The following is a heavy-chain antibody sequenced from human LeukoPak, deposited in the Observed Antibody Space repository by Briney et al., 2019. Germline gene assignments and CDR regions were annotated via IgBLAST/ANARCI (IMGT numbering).Heavy chain of an antibody. Sequence: PSETLSLTCTVSGGSISSGSYYWSWIRQPAGKGLEWIGRIYTSGSTNYNPSLKSRVTISVDTSKNQFSLKLSSVTAADTAVYYCARVYLGAGGHDYWGQGTLVTVSS. CDR2: IYTSGST. CDR1: GGSISSGSYY. CDR3: ARVYLGAGGHDY. D-gene: IGHD4-23*01. V-gene: IGHV4-61*02. J-gene: IGHJ4*02.